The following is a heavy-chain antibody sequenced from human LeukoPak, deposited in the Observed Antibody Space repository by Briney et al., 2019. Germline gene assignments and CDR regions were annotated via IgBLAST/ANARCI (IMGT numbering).Heavy chain of an antibody. CDR1: GFTFSSYW. V-gene: IGHV3-74*01. J-gene: IGHJ3*02. CDR2: INSDGSDT. CDR3: FIPPYTTIFGVVIREGAFDI. Sequence: GGSLRLSCAASGFTFSSYWMHWVRQAPGKGLVWVSLINSDGSDTSYADSVKGRFTISRDNAKNTLYLQMNSLRAEDTAVYYCFIPPYTTIFGVVIREGAFDIWGQGTMVTVSS. D-gene: IGHD3-3*01.